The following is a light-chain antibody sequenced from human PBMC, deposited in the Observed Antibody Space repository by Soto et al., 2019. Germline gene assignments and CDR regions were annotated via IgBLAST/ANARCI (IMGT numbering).Light chain of an antibody. CDR1: QSVRSY. Sequence: EVVLTQSPATLSLSPGERATLSCRASQSVRSYLAWFQHKPGQAPRLLIYDASNRATGIPGRFSGSGFGTDLTLTISSLEPEDFGVYYCQQRTNWLPLTFRGGTRVEIK. CDR3: QQRTNWLPLT. V-gene: IGKV3-11*01. CDR2: DAS. J-gene: IGKJ4*01.